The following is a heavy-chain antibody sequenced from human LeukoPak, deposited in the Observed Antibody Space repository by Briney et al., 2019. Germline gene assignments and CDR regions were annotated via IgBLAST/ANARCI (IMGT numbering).Heavy chain of an antibody. CDR1: GFTFSSYA. D-gene: IGHD3-10*01. J-gene: IGHJ4*02. CDR3: ARDRHGSGVFDY. Sequence: XGSLRLSCAASGFTFSSYAMHWVRQAPGKGLEWVAVISYDGSNKYYADSVKGRFTISRDNSKNTLYLQMNSLRAEDTAVYYCARDRHGSGVFDYWGQGTLVTVSS. V-gene: IGHV3-30*04. CDR2: ISYDGSNK.